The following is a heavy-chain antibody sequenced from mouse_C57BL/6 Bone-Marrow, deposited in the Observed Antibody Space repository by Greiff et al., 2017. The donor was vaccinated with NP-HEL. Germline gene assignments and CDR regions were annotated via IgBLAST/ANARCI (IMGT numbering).Heavy chain of an antibody. D-gene: IGHD1-1*01. CDR3: AREFDYYAWYFEV. V-gene: IGHV1-59*01. CDR1: GYTFTSYW. CDR2: IDPSDSYT. J-gene: IGHJ1*03. Sequence: QVHVKQPGAELVRPGTSVKLSCKASGYTFTSYWMHWVKQRPGQGLEWIGVIDPSDSYTNYNQKFKGKATLTVDTSSSTAYMQLSSLTSEDSAVYYCAREFDYYAWYFEVWGTGTTVTVSS.